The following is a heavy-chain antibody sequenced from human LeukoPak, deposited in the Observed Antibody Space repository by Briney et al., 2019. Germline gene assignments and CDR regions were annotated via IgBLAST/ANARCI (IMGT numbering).Heavy chain of an antibody. CDR3: ARGPPDPYDSSGYTFNY. CDR1: GGSFSGYY. V-gene: IGHV4-34*01. CDR2: INHSGST. J-gene: IGHJ4*02. D-gene: IGHD3-22*01. Sequence: ASETLSLTCAVYGGSFSGYYWSWIRQPPGKGLEWIGEINHSGSTNYNPSLKSRVTISVDTSKNQFSLKLSSVTAADTAVYYCARGPPDPYDSSGYTFNYWGQGTLVTVSS.